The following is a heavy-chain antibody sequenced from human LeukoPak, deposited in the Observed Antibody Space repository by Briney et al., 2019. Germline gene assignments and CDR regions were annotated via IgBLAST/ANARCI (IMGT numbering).Heavy chain of an antibody. V-gene: IGHV1-18*01. J-gene: IGHJ4*02. CDR1: GYTFTSYG. Sequence: ASVKVSCKASGYTFTSYGISWVRQAPGQGLEWMGWISAYNGNTNYAQKLQGRVTMTRDMSTSTVYMELSSLRSEDTAVYYCARRKKATTGPNDYWGQGTLVTVSS. D-gene: IGHD1-26*01. CDR3: ARRKKATTGPNDY. CDR2: ISAYNGNT.